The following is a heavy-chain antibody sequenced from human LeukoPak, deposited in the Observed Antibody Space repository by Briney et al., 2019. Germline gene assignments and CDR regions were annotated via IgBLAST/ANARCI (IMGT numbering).Heavy chain of an antibody. CDR1: GFTVSSNY. D-gene: IGHD6-19*01. V-gene: IGHV3-53*04. CDR3: ARAIALAGQYYFDY. Sequence: GGSLRLSCAASGFTVSSNYMSWVRQAPGKGLEWVSVIYSGGSTYYADSVKGRFTISRHNSKNTLYLQMNSLRAEDTAVYYCARAIALAGQYYFDYWGQETLVTVSS. CDR2: IYSGGST. J-gene: IGHJ4*02.